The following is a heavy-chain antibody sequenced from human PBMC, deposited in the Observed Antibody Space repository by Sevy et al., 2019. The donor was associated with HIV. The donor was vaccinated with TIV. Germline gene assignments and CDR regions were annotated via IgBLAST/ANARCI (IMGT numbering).Heavy chain of an antibody. CDR1: GYTFTSYG. J-gene: IGHJ4*02. CDR2: ISAYNGNT. V-gene: IGHV1-18*01. D-gene: IGHD3-16*01. CDR3: AREREGRGAPRNDY. Sequence: ASVKVSCKASGYTFTSYGISWVRQAPGQGLEWMGWISAYNGNTNYAQKLQGRVTMTTDTSTSTAYMELRSLRSDDTAVYYCAREREGRGAPRNDYWGQGTLVTVSS.